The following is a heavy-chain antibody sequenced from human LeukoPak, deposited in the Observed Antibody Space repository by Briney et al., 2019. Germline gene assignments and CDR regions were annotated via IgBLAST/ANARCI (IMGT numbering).Heavy chain of an antibody. D-gene: IGHD5-12*01. CDR3: ARRVWWLPSFDY. CDR1: GGSFSGYY. V-gene: IGHV4-34*01. CDR2: INHSGST. Sequence: SETLSLTCAVYGGSFSGYYWSWIRQPPGKGLEWIGEINHSGSTNYNPSLKSRVTIPVDTSKNQFSLKLSSVTAADTAVYYCARRVWWLPSFDYWGQGTLVTVSS. J-gene: IGHJ4*02.